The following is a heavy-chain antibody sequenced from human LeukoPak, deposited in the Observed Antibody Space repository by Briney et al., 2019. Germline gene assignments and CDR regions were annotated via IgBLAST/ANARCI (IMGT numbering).Heavy chain of an antibody. CDR1: GFTFDDYA. J-gene: IGHJ3*02. V-gene: IGHV3-9*01. D-gene: IGHD5-24*01. CDR2: ISWNSGSI. CDR3: AKDIMATITSSSAFDT. Sequence: GGSLRLSCAASGFTFDDYAMHWVRQAPGKGLEWVSGISWNSGSIGYADSVKGRFTISRDNAKNSLYLQMNSLRAEDTALYYCAKDIMATITSSSAFDTWGQGTMVTVSS.